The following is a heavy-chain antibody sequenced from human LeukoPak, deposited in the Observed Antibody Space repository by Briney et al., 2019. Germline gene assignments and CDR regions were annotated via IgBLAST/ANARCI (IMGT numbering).Heavy chain of an antibody. V-gene: IGHV1-69*05. CDR3: ARSITIFGVVYYMDV. CDR1: GGTFSSYA. CDR2: IIPIFGTA. Sequence: SVKVSCKASGGTFSSYAISWVRQAPGQGLEWMGRIIPIFGTANYAQKFRGRVTITTDESTSTAYMELSSLRSEDTAVYYCARSITIFGVVYYMDVWGKGTTVTVSS. J-gene: IGHJ6*03. D-gene: IGHD3-3*01.